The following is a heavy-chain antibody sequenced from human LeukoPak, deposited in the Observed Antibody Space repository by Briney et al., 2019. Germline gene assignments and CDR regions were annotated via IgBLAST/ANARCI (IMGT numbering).Heavy chain of an antibody. J-gene: IGHJ5*02. CDR3: ARDVGYCTSTTCPPYNWFDP. D-gene: IGHD2-2*01. Sequence: GGSLRLSCVASGLNFDDSAMHWVRQAPGKGLEWVSLISADGGSTFSADSVKGRFSISRDNSKNSLYLQMNSLRPEDTAVYYCARDVGYCTSTTCPPYNWFDPWGQGTLVTVSS. V-gene: IGHV3-43*02. CDR1: GLNFDDSA. CDR2: ISADGGST.